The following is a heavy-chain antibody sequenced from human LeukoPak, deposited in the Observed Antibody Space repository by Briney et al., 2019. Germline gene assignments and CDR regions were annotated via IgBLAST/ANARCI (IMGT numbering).Heavy chain of an antibody. D-gene: IGHD6-6*01. CDR3: ARVGQLVDLRHFQFFLH. Sequence: GGSLRLSCAASGLTYSSYSMNWVGQAPGKGVEWVSSISSSISYIYYSDSVTVRFTISRHNAKNSLYLQMNSLRAEDTAVYYCARVGQLVDLRHFQFFLHWGQGTLVTVSS. J-gene: IGHJ1*01. CDR2: ISSSISYI. CDR1: GLTYSSYS. V-gene: IGHV3-21*01.